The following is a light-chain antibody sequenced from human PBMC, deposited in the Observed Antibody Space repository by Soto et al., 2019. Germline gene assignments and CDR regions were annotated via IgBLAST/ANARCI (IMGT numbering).Light chain of an antibody. J-gene: IGLJ2*01. CDR2: DVS. Sequence: QSALTQPASVSGSPGQSITISCTGTSSDVSGYDYVSWYQHHPGKAPKLMIYDVSSRPSGVSYRFSGSKSGNTASLTISGLQAEDEADYYCSSYTSSSTRLFGGGTKLTVL. V-gene: IGLV2-14*03. CDR3: SSYTSSSTRL. CDR1: SSDVSGYDY.